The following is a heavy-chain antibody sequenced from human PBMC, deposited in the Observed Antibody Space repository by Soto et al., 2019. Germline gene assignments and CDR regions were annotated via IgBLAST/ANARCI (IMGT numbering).Heavy chain of an antibody. D-gene: IGHD1-7*01. Sequence: SETVSLTCTVSGGSISSYYWNWIRQPPGKGLEWIGYIYYSGSTNYNPSLKSRVTISADTSKKQFSLKLSSVTAADTAVYYCARDQTGTQYFDLWGRGTLVTVSS. CDR2: IYYSGST. V-gene: IGHV4-59*01. CDR1: GGSISSYY. J-gene: IGHJ2*01. CDR3: ARDQTGTQYFDL.